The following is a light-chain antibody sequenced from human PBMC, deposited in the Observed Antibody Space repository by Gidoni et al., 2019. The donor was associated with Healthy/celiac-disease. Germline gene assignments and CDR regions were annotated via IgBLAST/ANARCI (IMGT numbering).Light chain of an antibody. CDR1: SSNIGSNY. J-gene: IGLJ1*01. Sequence: QSVLTQPPSASGTPGQRVTIPCSGSSSNIGSNYVYWYQQLPGTAPKLLIYRNNQRPSGVPDRFSGSKSGTSASLAISGLRSEDEADYYCAAWDDSLSGRFGTGTKVTVL. V-gene: IGLV1-47*01. CDR3: AAWDDSLSGR. CDR2: RNN.